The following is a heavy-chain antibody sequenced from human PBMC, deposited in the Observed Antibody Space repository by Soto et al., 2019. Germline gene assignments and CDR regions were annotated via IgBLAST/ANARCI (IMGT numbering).Heavy chain of an antibody. D-gene: IGHD3-9*01. J-gene: IGHJ3*02. Sequence: SETLSLTCTVSGGSISSYYWSWIRLPPGKGLEWIGYIYYSGSTNYNPSLKSRVTISVDTSKNQFSLKLSSVTAADTAVYYCARLHDILTGYHGSGAFDIWGQGTMVTVSS. CDR1: GGSISSYY. V-gene: IGHV4-59*08. CDR3: ARLHDILTGYHGSGAFDI. CDR2: IYYSGST.